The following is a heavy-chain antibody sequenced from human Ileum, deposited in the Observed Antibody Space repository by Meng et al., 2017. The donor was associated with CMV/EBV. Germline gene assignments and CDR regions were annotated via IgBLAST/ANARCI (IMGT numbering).Heavy chain of an antibody. Sequence: GGSLRLSCVASGFTFSNYPMSWVRQSPGKGLEWVSGISHSGETSNYADSVKGRFTISRDNAKKLLYLQMNSLRVEDTAVYYCASWGDGYNFDYWGQGTLVTVSS. D-gene: IGHD5-24*01. CDR2: ISHSGETS. V-gene: IGHV3-23*01. CDR3: ASWGDGYNFDY. J-gene: IGHJ4*02. CDR1: GFTFSNYP.